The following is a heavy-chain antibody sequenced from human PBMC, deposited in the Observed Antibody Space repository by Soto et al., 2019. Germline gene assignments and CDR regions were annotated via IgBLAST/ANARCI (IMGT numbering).Heavy chain of an antibody. Sequence: QVQLHESGPGLVKPSQTLSLTCTVSGGSINSGAYYWSWDRQHSGKALEWIGANSYCGTTYYYPSLQSRITMSVDTSKTQLPLKLSSVTAADTAVYYCARMSATGTRWFDPWGPGTLVTVSS. CDR2: NSYCGTT. J-gene: IGHJ5*02. CDR3: ARMSATGTRWFDP. CDR1: GGSINSGAYY. D-gene: IGHD1-1*01. V-gene: IGHV4-31*03.